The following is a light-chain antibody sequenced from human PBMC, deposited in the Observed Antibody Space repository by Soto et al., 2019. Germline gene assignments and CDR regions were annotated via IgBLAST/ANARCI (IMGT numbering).Light chain of an antibody. J-gene: IGLJ3*02. Sequence: QSVLTQPPSASGTPGQRVTISCSGRSSNIGSNTVNWYQQLPGTAPKLLIYSNNQRPSGVPDRFSGSKSGTSASLAISGLQSEDDADYYCAAWDYSLNGWVFGGGTKLTVL. CDR3: AAWDYSLNGWV. V-gene: IGLV1-44*01. CDR2: SNN. CDR1: SSNIGSNT.